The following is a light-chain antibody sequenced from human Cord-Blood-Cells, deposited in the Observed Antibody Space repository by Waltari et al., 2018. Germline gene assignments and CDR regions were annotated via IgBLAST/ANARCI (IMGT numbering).Light chain of an antibody. CDR1: KLGDKY. CDR3: QAWDSSTVV. Sequence: SYELTQPPSVSVSPAQTVSITCSGDKLGDKYACWYQQKPGQSPVLVIYQDSKRPSGIPERFSGSNSGNTATLTISGTQAMDEADYYCQAWDSSTVVFGTGTKVTVL. V-gene: IGLV3-1*01. CDR2: QDS. J-gene: IGLJ1*01.